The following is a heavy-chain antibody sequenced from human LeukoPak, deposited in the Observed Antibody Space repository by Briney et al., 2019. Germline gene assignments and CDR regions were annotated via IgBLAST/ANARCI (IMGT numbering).Heavy chain of an antibody. CDR2: IRYDGSNK. CDR3: ANRDGGRRIFDI. D-gene: IGHD2-15*01. Sequence: PGGSLRLSCAASGFTFSSYGMHWVRQAPGKWLEWVAFIRYDGSNKYYVDSVKGRFTISRDNSKNTLYLQMNSLRAEDTAVYYCANRDGGRRIFDIWGQGTMVIVSS. J-gene: IGHJ3*02. CDR1: GFTFSSYG. V-gene: IGHV3-30*02.